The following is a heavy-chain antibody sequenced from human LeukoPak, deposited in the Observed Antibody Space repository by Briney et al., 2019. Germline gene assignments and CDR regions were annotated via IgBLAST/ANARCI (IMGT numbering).Heavy chain of an antibody. CDR2: ISSSSSYI. J-gene: IGHJ5*02. CDR1: GFTFSSYS. Sequence: GGSLRPSCAASGFTFSSYSMSWVRQAPGKGLEWVSSISSSSSYIYYADSVKGRFTISRDNAKNSLYLQMNSLRAEDTAVYYCARGPRGRLELLGFDPWGQGTLVTVSS. D-gene: IGHD1-7*01. CDR3: ARGPRGRLELLGFDP. V-gene: IGHV3-21*01.